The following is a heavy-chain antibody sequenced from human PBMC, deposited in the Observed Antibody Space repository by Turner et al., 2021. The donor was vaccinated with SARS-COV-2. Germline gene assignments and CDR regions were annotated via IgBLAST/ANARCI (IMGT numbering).Heavy chain of an antibody. D-gene: IGHD2-2*01. CDR1: GFIFSCYS. V-gene: IGHV3-21*01. J-gene: IGHJ6*02. CDR2: ISSSSSYI. Sequence: EVELVVSGGGLVKPGGSLIIRCAASGFIFSCYSMNWVGQAPGKGLEWVSPISSSSSYIYYAASVKGRFTISRDNAKNSLYLKMNSLRAEDTAVYYCARDHRPVVVPAAKRAGSYYYGMDVWGQGTTVTVSS. CDR3: ARDHRPVVVPAAKRAGSYYYGMDV.